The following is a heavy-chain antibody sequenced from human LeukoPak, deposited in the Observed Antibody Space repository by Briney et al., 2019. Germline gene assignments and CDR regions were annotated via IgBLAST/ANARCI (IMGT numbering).Heavy chain of an antibody. D-gene: IGHD3-22*01. CDR3: ARVRNQYDSRGYYALDY. V-gene: IGHV4-59*01. Sequence: PSETLSLTCTVSGGSIRGYYWSWIRQPPGKGLEWIGYIYYSGNTNYNASLKSRVTISVVTSKNQFSLKLSSVTAADTAVYYCARVRNQYDSRGYYALDYWGQGTLVTVSS. CDR1: GGSIRGYY. J-gene: IGHJ4*02. CDR2: IYYSGNT.